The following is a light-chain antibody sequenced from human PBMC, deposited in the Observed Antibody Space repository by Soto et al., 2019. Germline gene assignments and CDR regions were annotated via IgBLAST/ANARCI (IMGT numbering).Light chain of an antibody. V-gene: IGKV1-39*01. Sequence: DIQMTQSPSSLSASVGDSVTITCRASQNIKSYLNWYQQRPGEAPTLLIYAASNLQSGVPSRVSGSESGTDFTVTITSLQPEDFATYYCHQSYITPDTLGQGTRLEI. J-gene: IGKJ2*01. CDR3: HQSYITPDT. CDR1: QNIKSY. CDR2: AAS.